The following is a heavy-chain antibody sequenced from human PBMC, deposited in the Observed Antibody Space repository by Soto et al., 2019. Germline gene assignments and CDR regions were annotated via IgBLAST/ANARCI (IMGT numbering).Heavy chain of an antibody. CDR1: GGSISSYY. CDR2: IYYSGST. J-gene: IGHJ4*02. CDR3: ARESGGSGTFDY. V-gene: IGHV4-59*01. D-gene: IGHD3-10*01. Sequence: SETLSLTCTVSGGSISSYYWSWIRQPPGKGLEWIGYIYYSGSTNYNPSLKSRVTISIDTSKNQFSLKLSSVTAADTAVYYCARESGGSGTFDYWGQGTLVTVSS.